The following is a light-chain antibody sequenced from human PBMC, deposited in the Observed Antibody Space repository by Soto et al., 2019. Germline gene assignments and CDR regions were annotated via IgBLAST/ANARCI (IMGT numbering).Light chain of an antibody. J-gene: IGKJ4*01. V-gene: IGKV3-15*01. CDR1: QSVSSN. Sequence: EVVMTQSPATLSVSPGERATLSCRASQSVSSNLAWYQQKVGQAPRLLIYRASTRATGIPARFRGSGSGTEFTLNISSLQSEDFAVYYCQQHNNWPLTFGGGTKVEIK. CDR2: RAS. CDR3: QQHNNWPLT.